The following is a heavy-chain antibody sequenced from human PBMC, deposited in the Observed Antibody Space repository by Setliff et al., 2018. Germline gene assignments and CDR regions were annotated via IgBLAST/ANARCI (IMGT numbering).Heavy chain of an antibody. CDR1: GFSFDDYG. J-gene: IGHJ6*03. D-gene: IGHD3-3*01. CDR2: ITSDGGTT. Sequence: GGSLRLSCAASGFSFDDYGMSWVRQAPGKGLEWVSTITSDGGTTWYADSVKGRFTISRDNAQNSLYLQMNSLRAEDTAVYYCARSYNFWSGPALDVWGKGTTVTVS. V-gene: IGHV3-20*04. CDR3: ARSYNFWSGPALDV.